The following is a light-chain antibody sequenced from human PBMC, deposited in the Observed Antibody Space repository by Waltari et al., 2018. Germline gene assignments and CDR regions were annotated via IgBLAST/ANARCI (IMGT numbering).Light chain of an antibody. CDR3: QQYDRYSAWT. CDR2: DVS. Sequence: DIQMTQSPSTLSASVGDRVPTTCRASQRVTRYLAWYQQKPGKAPKVLIWDVSSLERGVPSRFSGSGSGTEFTLTISSLQPDDFATYYCQQYDRYSAWTFGQGTKVEIK. V-gene: IGKV1-5*01. CDR1: QRVTRY. J-gene: IGKJ1*01.